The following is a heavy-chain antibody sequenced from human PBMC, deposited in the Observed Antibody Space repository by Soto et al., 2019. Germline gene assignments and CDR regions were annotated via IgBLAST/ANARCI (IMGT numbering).Heavy chain of an antibody. Sequence: VRLSCAASGFTFSSYWMSWGRQAPGKGLEWVANIKQDGSEKYYVDSVKGRFTISRDNAKNSLYLQMNSLRAEDTAVYYCARLGGSGSFRYYYYMDVWGKGTTVTVSS. V-gene: IGHV3-7*01. CDR3: ARLGGSGSFRYYYYMDV. CDR1: GFTFSSYW. CDR2: IKQDGSEK. D-gene: IGHD3-10*01. J-gene: IGHJ6*03.